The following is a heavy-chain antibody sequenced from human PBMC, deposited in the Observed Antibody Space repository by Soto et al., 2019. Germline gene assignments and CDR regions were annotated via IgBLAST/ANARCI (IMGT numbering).Heavy chain of an antibody. CDR3: ARGYTQFDY. CDR1: GFTFISHT. V-gene: IGHV3-21*01. D-gene: IGHD5-18*01. CDR2: ISSSSNYI. J-gene: IGHJ4*02. Sequence: EVQLVESGGGLVRPGGSLRLSCATSGFTFISHTMNWVRQAPGKGLEWVSSISSSSNYIYYADSVKGRFTISRDNAKSYLYLQMDSLRAEDTAVYYCARGYTQFDYCGQGTLVTVFS.